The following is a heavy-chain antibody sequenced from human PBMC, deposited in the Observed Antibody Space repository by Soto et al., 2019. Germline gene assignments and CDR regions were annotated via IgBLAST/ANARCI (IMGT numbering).Heavy chain of an antibody. CDR2: LSDRGST. V-gene: IGHV4-59*01. D-gene: IGHD2-8*02. J-gene: IGHJ4*02. Sequence: PSETLSLTCTDSGDSISSYYWSWIRQAPGKGLEWIGFLSDRGSTKYNPSLESRVTISADTSKKVISLRLSSVTAADTAVYYCARASLVRSANFAYWGQGSLVTVSS. CDR1: GDSISSYY. CDR3: ARASLVRSANFAY.